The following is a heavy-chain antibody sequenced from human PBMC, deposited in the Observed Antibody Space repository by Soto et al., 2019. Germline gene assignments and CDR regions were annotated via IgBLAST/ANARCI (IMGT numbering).Heavy chain of an antibody. J-gene: IGHJ4*02. Sequence: EVQLLESGGGLVQPGESLRLSCAASGFTFSSYAMSWVRQAPGKGLEWVSVISGSDDSTYYADSVKGRFTIPRDNSKNTLNLQMNSLKAEDWAVYNWSKRSGSSTFAYWGRGTLVTVSS. CDR3: SKRSGSSTFAY. V-gene: IGHV3-23*01. CDR1: GFTFSSYA. CDR2: ISGSDDST. D-gene: IGHD6-6*01.